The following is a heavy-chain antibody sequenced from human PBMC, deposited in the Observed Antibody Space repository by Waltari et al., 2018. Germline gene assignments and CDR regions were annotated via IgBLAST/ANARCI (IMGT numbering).Heavy chain of an antibody. CDR2: IKQDGSEK. D-gene: IGHD2-15*01. CDR3: ARGPYCSGGSCYSDYYYGMDV. CDR1: GFTFSSYW. V-gene: IGHV3-7*04. Sequence: EVQLVESGGGLVQPGGSLRLSCAASGFTFSSYWMSWVRQAPGTGLEWVANIKQDGSEKYYVDSVKGRFTISRDNAKNSLYLQMNSLRAEDTAVYYCARGPYCSGGSCYSDYYYGMDVWGQGTTVTVSS. J-gene: IGHJ6*02.